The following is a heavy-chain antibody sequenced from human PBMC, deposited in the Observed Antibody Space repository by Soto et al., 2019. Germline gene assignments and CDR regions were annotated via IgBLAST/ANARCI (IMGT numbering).Heavy chain of an antibody. CDR3: AKDPTGTTRSFAY. J-gene: IGHJ4*02. V-gene: IGHV3-23*01. D-gene: IGHD1-7*01. CDR1: GFTFSSYA. CDR2: ISGSGGNT. Sequence: GGSLRLSCAASGFTFSSYAMSWVRQAPGKGLEWVSAISGSGGNTYYSDSVRGRFTISRDNSMNPLFLQMNNLRSEDTALYYCAKDPTGTTRSFAYWGQGTLVTVFS.